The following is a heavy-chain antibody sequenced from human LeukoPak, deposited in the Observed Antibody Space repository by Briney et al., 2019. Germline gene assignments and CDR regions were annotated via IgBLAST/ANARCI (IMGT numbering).Heavy chain of an antibody. CDR3: ARMPSMTAERESAFDI. Sequence: SETLSLSCTVSGGSISSSSYYWGCIRQPPGKGLELVRSINYSGSTYYNPPLKSRVTISVDTPKNQFSLKLSSVTAAGTAVYYCARMPSMTAERESAFDIWGEGTMGTVSP. CDR2: INYSGST. J-gene: IGHJ3*02. V-gene: IGHV4-39*07. D-gene: IGHD3-10*01. CDR1: GGSISSSSYY.